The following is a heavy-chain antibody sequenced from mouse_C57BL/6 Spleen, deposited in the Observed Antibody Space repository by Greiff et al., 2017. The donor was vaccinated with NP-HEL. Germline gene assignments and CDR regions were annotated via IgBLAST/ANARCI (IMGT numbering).Heavy chain of an antibody. CDR1: GFTFSDYG. Sequence: EVQVVESGGGLVKPGGSLKLSCAASGFTFSDYGMHWVRQAPEKGLEWVAYISSGSSTIYYADTVKGRFTIARDNAKNTLFLQMTSLRSDDTAMYYCARLFYYGNYVDYWGQGTSLTVS. V-gene: IGHV5-17*01. CDR3: ARLFYYGNYVDY. J-gene: IGHJ4*01. CDR2: ISSGSSTI. D-gene: IGHD2-1*01.